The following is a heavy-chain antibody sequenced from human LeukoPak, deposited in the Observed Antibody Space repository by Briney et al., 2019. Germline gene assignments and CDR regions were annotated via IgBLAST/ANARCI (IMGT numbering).Heavy chain of an antibody. J-gene: IGHJ4*02. D-gene: IGHD6-19*01. CDR1: GGSIGSSSYY. V-gene: IGHV4-39*01. CDR3: ARLVVAGRPDLVFFGY. CDR2: IYYSGST. Sequence: SETLSLTCTVSGGSIGSSSYYWGWIRQPPGKGLEWIGSIYYSGSTYYSPSLKSRVTISVDTSKNQFSLKLSSVTAADTAVYYCARLVVAGRPDLVFFGYWGQGTLVTVSA.